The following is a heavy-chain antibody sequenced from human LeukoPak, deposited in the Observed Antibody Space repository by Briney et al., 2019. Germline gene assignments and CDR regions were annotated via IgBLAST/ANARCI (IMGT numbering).Heavy chain of an antibody. V-gene: IGHV1-46*01. CDR2: INPSGGST. J-gene: IGHJ4*02. CDR1: GYTFTSYY. Sequence: ASVNLSCKASGYTFTSYYIHWVRHAPGQGLERMGIINPSGGSTSYAQKFQGRVTMTRDTSTRTVYMELSSLRSEDTAVYYCAIIRADGSGSLIFDYWGQGTLVTVSS. D-gene: IGHD3-10*01. CDR3: AIIRADGSGSLIFDY.